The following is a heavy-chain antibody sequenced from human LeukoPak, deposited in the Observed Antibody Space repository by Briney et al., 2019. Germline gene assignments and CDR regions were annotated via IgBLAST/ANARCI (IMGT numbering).Heavy chain of an antibody. J-gene: IGHJ4*02. CDR2: FDPEDGET. CDR1: GYTLTELS. D-gene: IGHD3-22*01. CDR3: ARSYDSSGYYGLEDY. V-gene: IGHV1-24*01. Sequence: ASVKVSCKVSGYTLTELSMHWVRQAPGKGLEWMGGFDPEDGETIYAQKFQGRVTMTTDTSTTTAYMELRSLRSDDTAVYYCARSYDSSGYYGLEDYWGQGTLVTVSS.